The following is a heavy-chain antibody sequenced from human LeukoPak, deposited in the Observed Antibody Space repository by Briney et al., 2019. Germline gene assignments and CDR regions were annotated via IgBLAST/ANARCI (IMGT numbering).Heavy chain of an antibody. D-gene: IGHD4-17*01. V-gene: IGHV3-23*01. Sequence: GGSLRLSCTASGFTFSSYTMSWVRQAPGEGLEWLSAINGRGITYYAGSVKGRFTISRDNSENTLYLQMNSLTVDDTAAYFCAKERQTGDYFTSDYWGQGTLVTVSS. J-gene: IGHJ4*02. CDR1: GFTFSSYT. CDR3: AKERQTGDYFTSDY. CDR2: INGRGIT.